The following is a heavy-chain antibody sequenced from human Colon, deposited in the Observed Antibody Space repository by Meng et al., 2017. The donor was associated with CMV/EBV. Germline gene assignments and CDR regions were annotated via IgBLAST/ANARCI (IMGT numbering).Heavy chain of an antibody. V-gene: IGHV3-23*01. CDR3: AHHGGFGELGPVLFEYYYDNMDV. Sequence: GESLKISCEVSGFTFSDYDMSWARQAPGKGLEWVSTITGSGVRTHYADSVKGRFTISRDNSKNLLYLQMNSLRADDTAVYYCAHHGGFGELGPVLFEYYYDNMDVWGQGTTVTVSS. D-gene: IGHD3-10*01. CDR2: ITGSGVRT. CDR1: GFTFSDYD. J-gene: IGHJ6*02.